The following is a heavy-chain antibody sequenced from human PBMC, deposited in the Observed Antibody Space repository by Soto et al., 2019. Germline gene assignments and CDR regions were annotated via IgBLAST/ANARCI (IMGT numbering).Heavy chain of an antibody. V-gene: IGHV4-4*02. CDR3: ATRTSVFGIVTFY. J-gene: IGHJ4*02. D-gene: IGHD3-16*01. CDR2: IHQSGDT. Sequence: QVQLKESGPGLVTPWGTLSLTCAVSGDSVSNGNWWCWVRHPPGRGLEWVGEIHQSGDTNYNPSLKSRVTFSADRSNNQYSLRLNSVTAADTAMYYCATRTSVFGIVTFYWGQGILVTVSS. CDR1: GDSVSNGNW.